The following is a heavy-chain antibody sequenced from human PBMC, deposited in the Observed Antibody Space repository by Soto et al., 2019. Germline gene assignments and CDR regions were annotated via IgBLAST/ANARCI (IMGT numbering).Heavy chain of an antibody. D-gene: IGHD1-26*01. CDR1: GDSVSSNSAG. CDR3: ARGEQYSGRIFDY. CDR2: TYYRSKWYY. J-gene: IGHJ4*01. V-gene: IGHV6-1*01. Sequence: PSQTLSLTCAITGDSVSSNSAGWSWVRQSPSRGLEWLGRTYYRSKWYYEYAVSVRGRIAINPDTSKNQYSLQLNSVTPEDTAVYFCARGEQYSGRIFDYWGQGTLVTVSS.